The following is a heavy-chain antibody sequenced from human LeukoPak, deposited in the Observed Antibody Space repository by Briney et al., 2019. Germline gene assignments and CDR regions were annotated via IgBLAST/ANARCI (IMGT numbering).Heavy chain of an antibody. CDR1: GFTFSSYA. Sequence: GGSLRLSCAASGFTFSSYAMSWVRQAPGKGLEWVSSISSSSSYIYYADSVKGRFTISRDNAKNSLYLQMNSLRAEDTAVYYCARDGLRYFDWLSPTTPFDYWGQGTLVTVSS. CDR2: ISSSSSYI. V-gene: IGHV3-21*01. D-gene: IGHD3-9*01. CDR3: ARDGLRYFDWLSPTTPFDY. J-gene: IGHJ4*02.